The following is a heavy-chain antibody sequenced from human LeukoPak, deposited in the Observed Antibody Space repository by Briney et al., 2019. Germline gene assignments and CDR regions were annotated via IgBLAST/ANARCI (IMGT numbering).Heavy chain of an antibody. D-gene: IGHD5-12*01. CDR1: GFTFSSYW. CDR3: ARNRGYSGYDSMDV. CDR2: ISNDGSNK. V-gene: IGHV3-30*03. J-gene: IGHJ6*02. Sequence: PGGSLRLSCAASGFTFSSYWMHWVRQAPGKGLEWVAVISNDGSNKYYADSVKGRFTISRDNSKNTLYLQMNSLRAEDTAVYYCARNRGYSGYDSMDVWGQGTTVTVSS.